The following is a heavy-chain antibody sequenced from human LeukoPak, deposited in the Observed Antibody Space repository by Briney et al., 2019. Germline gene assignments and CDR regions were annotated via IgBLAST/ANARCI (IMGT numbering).Heavy chain of an antibody. D-gene: IGHD3-3*01. V-gene: IGHV3-7*01. Sequence: GGSLRLSXAASGFTFSNAWMSWVRQAPGKGLEWVANIKQDGSEKYYVDSVKGRFTISRDNAKNSLYLQMNSLRAEDTAVYYCARGGYDFWSGYYRIGPYYFDYWGQGTLVTVSS. CDR1: GFTFSNAW. J-gene: IGHJ4*02. CDR3: ARGGYDFWSGYYRIGPYYFDY. CDR2: IKQDGSEK.